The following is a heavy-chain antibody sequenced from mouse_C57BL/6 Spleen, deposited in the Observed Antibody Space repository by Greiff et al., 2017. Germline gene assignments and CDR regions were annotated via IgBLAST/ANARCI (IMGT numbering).Heavy chain of an antibody. CDR3: ARSDYYGSSYWCFDV. CDR1: GYTFTSYW. CDR2: IYPGSGST. D-gene: IGHD1-1*01. V-gene: IGHV1-55*01. J-gene: IGHJ1*03. Sequence: QVQLQQPGAELVKPGASVKMSCKASGYTFTSYWITWVKQRPGRGLEWIGDIYPGSGSTNYNEKIKSKATLPVDTASSTAYMQLSSVTSEDSAVYYCARSDYYGSSYWCFDVWGTGTTVTVSS.